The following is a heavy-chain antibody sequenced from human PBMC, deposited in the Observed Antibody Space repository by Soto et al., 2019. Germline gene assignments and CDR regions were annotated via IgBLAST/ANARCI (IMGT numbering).Heavy chain of an antibody. CDR3: ARTSVTTYWFDP. Sequence: SETLSLTCTVSGGSISSGGYYWRWIRQHPGKGLEWIGYIYDSGSTYYNPSLKSRVTISVDTSKNQFSLKLSSVTAADTAVYYCARTSVTTYWFDPWGQGTLVTVSS. D-gene: IGHD4-17*01. CDR1: GGSISSGGYY. CDR2: IYDSGST. J-gene: IGHJ5*02. V-gene: IGHV4-31*03.